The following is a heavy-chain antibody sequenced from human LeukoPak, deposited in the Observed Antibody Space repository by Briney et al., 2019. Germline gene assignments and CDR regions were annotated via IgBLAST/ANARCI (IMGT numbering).Heavy chain of an antibody. CDR2: VYSSGVG. CDR1: GGSITGYY. D-gene: IGHD3-22*01. V-gene: IGHV4-4*07. Sequence: SETLSLTCTVSGGSITGYYWNRLRQPAGQGLEWLGRVYSSGVGNYNPSLTSRVTMSVDTSKNQFSLKLTSLTAADTAVYYCAREEFLHEIDSSGYFVYWGQGTLVTVSS. CDR3: AREEFLHEIDSSGYFVY. J-gene: IGHJ4*02.